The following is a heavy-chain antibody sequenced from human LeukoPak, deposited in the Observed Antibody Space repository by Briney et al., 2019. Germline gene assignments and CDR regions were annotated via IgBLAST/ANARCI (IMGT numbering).Heavy chain of an antibody. V-gene: IGHV3-30-3*01. CDR2: ISSDGNTQ. D-gene: IGHD1-26*01. Sequence: GGSLRLSCAVSGFTVSVYYMSWVRQAPGKGLDWAAVISSDGNTQYYADSVKGRFTISRDNSNNTLYLQMNSLRADDTAIYYCARRRIVGSTDDAFDIWGQGTMVTLSS. J-gene: IGHJ3*02. CDR3: ARRRIVGSTDDAFDI. CDR1: GFTVSVYY.